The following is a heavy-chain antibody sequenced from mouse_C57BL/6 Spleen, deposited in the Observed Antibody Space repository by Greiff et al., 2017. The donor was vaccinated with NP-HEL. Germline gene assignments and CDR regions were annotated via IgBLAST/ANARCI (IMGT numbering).Heavy chain of an antibody. CDR2: FYPGSGSI. Sequence: VKLVESGAELVKPGASVKLSCKASGYTFTEYTIHWVKQRSGQGLEWIGWFYPGSGSIKYNEKFKDKATLTADKSSSTVYMELSRLTSEDSAVYFCARHEDYGSNYWYFDVWGTGTTVTVSS. CDR1: GYTFTEYT. V-gene: IGHV1-62-2*01. J-gene: IGHJ1*03. D-gene: IGHD1-1*01. CDR3: ARHEDYGSNYWYFDV.